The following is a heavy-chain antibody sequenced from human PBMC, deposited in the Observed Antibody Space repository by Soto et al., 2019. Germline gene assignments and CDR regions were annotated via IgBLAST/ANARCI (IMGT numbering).Heavy chain of an antibody. V-gene: IGHV3-74*01. CDR1: GFAFSSYW. Sequence: PGGSLRLSCAASGFAFSSYWMHWVRLGPGKGLVWVSEIDSDGSRTNYADSLKGRFTISTDNAKNTLYLQMKSPTAEDKAVYYFGRLPAPVDYWGQGTLVTVSS. CDR2: IDSDGSRT. D-gene: IGHD2-2*01. J-gene: IGHJ4*02. CDR3: GRLPAPVDY.